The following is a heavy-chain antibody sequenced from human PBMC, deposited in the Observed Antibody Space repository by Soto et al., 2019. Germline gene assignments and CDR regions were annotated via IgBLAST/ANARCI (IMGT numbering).Heavy chain of an antibody. V-gene: IGHV5-51*01. CDR3: AKIGTSSSVSLPLVLLDY. CDR1: GYSFHSYW. CDR2: IYPADSDT. Sequence: GESLTLSCKGSGYSFHSYWIGWVRQMPGKGLDWMGIIYPADSDTRYSPSFQGQVTISADKSISTAYLQWSSLRVEDTAVYYCAKIGTSSSVSLPLVLLDYWGQGALVTVAS. D-gene: IGHD6-6*01. J-gene: IGHJ4*02.